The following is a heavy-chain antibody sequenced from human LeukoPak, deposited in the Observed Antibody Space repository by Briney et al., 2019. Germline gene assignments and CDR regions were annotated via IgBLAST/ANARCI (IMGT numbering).Heavy chain of an antibody. J-gene: IGHJ6*01. D-gene: IGHD3-3*01. V-gene: IGHV1-2*02. CDR1: GYTFTGYY. Sequence: ASVKVSCKASGYTFTGYYMHWVRQAPGQGLEWMGWINPNSGGTNYAQKFQGRVTMTRDTSISTAYMELSRLTSDDTAVYYCARGEAYYDFWSGRNYGMDVWGQGTTVTVSS. CDR3: ARGEAYYDFWSGRNYGMDV. CDR2: INPNSGGT.